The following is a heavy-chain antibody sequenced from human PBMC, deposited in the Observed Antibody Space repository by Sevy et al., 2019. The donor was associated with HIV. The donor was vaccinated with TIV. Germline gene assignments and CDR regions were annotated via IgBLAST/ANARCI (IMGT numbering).Heavy chain of an antibody. CDR3: ARRAGAYGMDV. J-gene: IGHJ6*02. V-gene: IGHV3-74*01. Sequence: GGSLRLSCAASGFTFSSYWMHWVRQAPGKGLVWVSRINSDGSSTSYADSVKGRFTISRENAKNTLYLQMNSQRAEDTAVYYCARRAGAYGMDVWGQGTTVTVSS. CDR2: INSDGSST. CDR1: GFTFSSYW.